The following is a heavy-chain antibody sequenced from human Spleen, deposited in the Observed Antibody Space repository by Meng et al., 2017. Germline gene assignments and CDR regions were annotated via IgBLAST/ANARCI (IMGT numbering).Heavy chain of an antibody. Sequence: GQLQGSGPGLVKPSWTLSLTCVVSGGSISSIDWWSWVRQPPGKGLEWIGEIYHGGDTNYNPSLKSRVTIAIDRSKNQFSLKLSSVTAADTAVYYCASWIYSCGWQWGQGTLVTVSS. CDR3: ASWIYSCGWQ. V-gene: IGHV4/OR15-8*02. J-gene: IGHJ4*02. D-gene: IGHD6-19*01. CDR1: GGSISSIDW. CDR2: IYHGGDT.